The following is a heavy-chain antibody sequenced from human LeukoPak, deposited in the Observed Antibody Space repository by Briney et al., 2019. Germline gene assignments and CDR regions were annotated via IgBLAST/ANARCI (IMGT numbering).Heavy chain of an antibody. CDR1: GYTFTSYA. CDR3: ARGYSSSWLAGTEYFQH. CDR2: INTNTGNP. Sequence: ASVKVSCKASGYTFTSYAMNWVRQAPGQGLEWMGWINTNTGNPTYAQGFTGRFVFSLDTSVSTAYLQISSLKAVDTAVYYCARGYSSSWLAGTEYFQHWGQGTLVTVSS. V-gene: IGHV7-4-1*02. D-gene: IGHD6-13*01. J-gene: IGHJ1*01.